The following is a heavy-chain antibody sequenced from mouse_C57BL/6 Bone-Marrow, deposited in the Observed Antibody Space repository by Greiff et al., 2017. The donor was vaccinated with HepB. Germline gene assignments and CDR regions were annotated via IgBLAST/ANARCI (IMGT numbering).Heavy chain of an antibody. CDR3: TSLRLRVDC. D-gene: IGHD2-4*01. CDR2: IDPENGDT. V-gene: IGHV14-4*01. Sequence: VQLQQSGAELVRPGASVKLSCTASGFNIKDDYMHWVKQRPEQGLEWIGWIDPENGDTEYASKFQGKATITADTSSNTAYLQLSSLTSEDTAVYYCTSLRLRVDCWGKGTTLTVA. CDR1: GFNIKDDY. J-gene: IGHJ2*01.